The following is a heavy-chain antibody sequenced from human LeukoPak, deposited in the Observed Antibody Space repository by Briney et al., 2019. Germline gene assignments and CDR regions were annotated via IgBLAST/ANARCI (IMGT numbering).Heavy chain of an antibody. CDR3: ARGLRGVAFDL. J-gene: IGHJ2*01. V-gene: IGHV4-30-2*01. Sequence: SETLSITCAVSGGSISSGGYSWSWIRQPPGKGLEWIGYIYHSGSTYYNPSLKSRVTISVDRSKNQFSLKLSSVTAADTAVYYCARGLRGVAFDLWGRGTLVTVSS. D-gene: IGHD2-8*01. CDR1: GGSISSGGYS. CDR2: IYHSGST.